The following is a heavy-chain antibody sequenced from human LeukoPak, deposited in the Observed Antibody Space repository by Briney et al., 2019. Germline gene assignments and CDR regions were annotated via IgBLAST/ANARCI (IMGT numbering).Heavy chain of an antibody. CDR2: IYTSGST. V-gene: IGHV4-4*07. CDR1: GGSISSYY. Sequence: SETLSLTCTVSGGSISSYYWSWIRQPAGKGLEWIGRIYTSGSTNYNPSLKSRVTMSVDTSKNQFSLKLSSVTAADTAVYYCAREGLCSGGSCYRPFFDYWGQGTLVTASS. D-gene: IGHD2-15*01. J-gene: IGHJ4*02. CDR3: AREGLCSGGSCYRPFFDY.